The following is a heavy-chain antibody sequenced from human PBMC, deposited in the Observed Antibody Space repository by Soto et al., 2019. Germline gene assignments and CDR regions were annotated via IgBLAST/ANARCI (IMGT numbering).Heavy chain of an antibody. CDR2: ISYDGSNK. D-gene: IGHD1-26*01. Sequence: GGSLRLSCAASGFTFSSYGMHWVRQAPGKGLEWVAVISYDGSNKYYADSVKGRFTISRDNSKNTLYLQMNSLRAEDTAVYYCAKGLGVGATTYTFDYWGQGTLVTVSS. V-gene: IGHV3-30*18. CDR3: AKGLGVGATTYTFDY. J-gene: IGHJ4*02. CDR1: GFTFSSYG.